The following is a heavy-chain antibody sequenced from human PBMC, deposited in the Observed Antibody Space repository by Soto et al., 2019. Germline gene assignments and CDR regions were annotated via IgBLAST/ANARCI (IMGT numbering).Heavy chain of an antibody. CDR2: ISSSSSTI. Sequence: EVQLVESGGGLVQPGGSLRLSCAASGFTFSSYSMNWVRQAPGKGLAWVSYISSSSSTIYYADSVKGRFTISRDNAKNSLYLQMNSLRAEDTAVYYCARESGYLNWFDPWGQGTLVTFSS. CDR3: ARESGYLNWFDP. J-gene: IGHJ5*02. V-gene: IGHV3-48*01. D-gene: IGHD1-1*01. CDR1: GFTFSSYS.